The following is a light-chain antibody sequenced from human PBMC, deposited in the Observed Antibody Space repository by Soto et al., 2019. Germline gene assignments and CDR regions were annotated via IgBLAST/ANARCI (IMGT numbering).Light chain of an antibody. V-gene: IGKV1-5*03. CDR3: QQYNSYSVT. J-gene: IGKJ1*01. Sequence: DIQMTQSPSTLAASVGDRVTITCRASQSISSWLAWYPQKTGKAPSLLIYMASTLESGVPSRFSGSGSETAFTLTISSLQPDDFATYYCQQYNSYSVTLGQGTKVEI. CDR2: MAS. CDR1: QSISSW.